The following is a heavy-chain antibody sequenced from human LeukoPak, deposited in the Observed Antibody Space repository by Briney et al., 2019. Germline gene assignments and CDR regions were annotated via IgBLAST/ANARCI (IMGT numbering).Heavy chain of an antibody. D-gene: IGHD3-22*01. J-gene: IGHJ4*02. CDR1: GFTFSNAW. V-gene: IGHV3-15*01. CDR3: ARGGDDYYDSSAFDY. Sequence: GGSLRLSCAASGFTFSNAWMSWVRQAPGKGLEWVGRIKSKTDGGTRDYAAPVKGRFTISRDDSKNTLYLQMNSLRAEDTAVYYCARGGDDYYDSSAFDYWGQGTLVTVSS. CDR2: IKSKTDGGTR.